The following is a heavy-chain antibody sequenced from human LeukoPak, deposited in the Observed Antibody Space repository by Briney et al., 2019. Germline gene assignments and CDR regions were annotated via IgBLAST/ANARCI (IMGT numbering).Heavy chain of an antibody. CDR3: ARAGGYCSGGSCLGVDY. V-gene: IGHV3-33*01. CDR1: GFTFSSYG. Sequence: GRSLRLSCAASGFTFSSYGMHWVRQAPGKGLEWVAVIWYDGSNKYYADSVKGRFTISRDNSKNTLYLQMNSLRAEDTAVYYCARAGGYCSGGSCLGVDYWGQGTLVTVSS. J-gene: IGHJ4*02. D-gene: IGHD2-15*01. CDR2: IWYDGSNK.